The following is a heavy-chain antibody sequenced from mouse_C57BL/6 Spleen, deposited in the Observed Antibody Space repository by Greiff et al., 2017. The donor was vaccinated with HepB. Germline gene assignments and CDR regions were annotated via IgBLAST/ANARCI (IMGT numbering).Heavy chain of an antibody. Sequence: QVQLQQSGAELARPGASVKMSCKASGYTFTSYTMHWVKQRPGQGLEWIGYINPSSGYTKYNQKFKDKATLTADKSSSTAYMQLSSLTSEDSAVYYCARDDYDSLFAYWGQGTLVTVSA. D-gene: IGHD2-4*01. V-gene: IGHV1-4*01. CDR2: INPSSGYT. CDR1: GYTFTSYT. CDR3: ARDDYDSLFAY. J-gene: IGHJ3*01.